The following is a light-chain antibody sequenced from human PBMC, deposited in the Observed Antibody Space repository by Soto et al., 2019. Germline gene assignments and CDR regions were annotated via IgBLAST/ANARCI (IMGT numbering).Light chain of an antibody. CDR2: GAS. CDR3: QQYNNWPPET. J-gene: IGKJ1*01. CDR1: QSVSSSY. Sequence: EIVLTQSPGTLSLSPGERATLSCRASQSVSSSYLAWYQQKPGQAPRLLIYGASSRATGIPDRFSGSGSGPDFTLTISSLQSEDFAVYYCQQYNNWPPETFGQGTKVDIK. V-gene: IGKV3-20*01.